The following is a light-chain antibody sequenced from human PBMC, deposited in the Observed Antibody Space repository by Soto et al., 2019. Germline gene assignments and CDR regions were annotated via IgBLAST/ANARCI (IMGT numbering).Light chain of an antibody. V-gene: IGKV1-39*01. CDR2: ATS. Sequence: DIQMTQSPSSLSASIGDRVTIICRSSQNIGNSLNWYQQIPGKAPKFLMYATSTLASGVPSRFSGAGSGTYFTLTISSLQPEDFAIYFCQQSYRTPRTFGQGTKLEIK. J-gene: IGKJ2*01. CDR3: QQSYRTPRT. CDR1: QNIGNS.